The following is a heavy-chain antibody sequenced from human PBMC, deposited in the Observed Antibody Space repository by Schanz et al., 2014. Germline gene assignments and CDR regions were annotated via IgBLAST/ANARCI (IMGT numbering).Heavy chain of an antibody. CDR1: GYPFTSDD. CDR3: ARVSMEFERGKSYYYYMDV. Sequence: QVQLVQSGAEVKKPGASVKVSCRASGYPFTSDDITWVRQAPGQGLEWMGWMNPNSGDTGYPRKFQDRVTMTRNTSISTAYMELSSLTSEDTAVYYCARVSMEFERGKSYYYYMDVWGRGTTVTGS. CDR2: MNPNSGDT. D-gene: IGHD3-10*01. J-gene: IGHJ6*03. V-gene: IGHV1-8*01.